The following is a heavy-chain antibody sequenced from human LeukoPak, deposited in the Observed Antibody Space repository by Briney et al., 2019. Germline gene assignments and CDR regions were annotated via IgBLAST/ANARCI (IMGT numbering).Heavy chain of an antibody. Sequence: TLCLSCAVYGGAPTGYYCSCIRQPPGKGLKWIGEINHRGSTNYNPSLKSRVTISVDTSKHQFSLKLRSVTAADTAVYYCAGGILRCFVLWGQGTLVTVSS. CDR2: INHRGST. J-gene: IGHJ4*02. V-gene: IGHV4-34*01. CDR3: AGGILRCFVL. D-gene: IGHD3-9*01. CDR1: GGAPTGYY.